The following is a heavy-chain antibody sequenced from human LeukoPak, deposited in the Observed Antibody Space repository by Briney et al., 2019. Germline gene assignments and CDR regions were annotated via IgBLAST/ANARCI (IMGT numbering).Heavy chain of an antibody. V-gene: IGHV3-30*18. J-gene: IGHJ5*02. D-gene: IGHD6-6*01. Sequence: GGSLRLSCAASGFTFSSYGMHWVRQAPGKGLEWVAVISYDGSNKYYADSVKGRSTISRDNSKNTLYLQMNSLRAEDTAVYYCAKEEYSSSSYWFDPWGQGTLVTVSS. CDR3: AKEEYSSSSYWFDP. CDR2: ISYDGSNK. CDR1: GFTFSSYG.